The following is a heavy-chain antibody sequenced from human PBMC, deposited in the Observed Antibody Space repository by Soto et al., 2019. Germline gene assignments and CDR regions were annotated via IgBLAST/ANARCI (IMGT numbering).Heavy chain of an antibody. D-gene: IGHD2-21*01. CDR2: IDPSDFYT. J-gene: IGHJ6*02. Sequence: GESLKISCQASGYDFSTYWISWVRQMPGKGLEWMGRIDPSDFYTNYRPSFQGHVTISVDKSINTVYLQWSSLKASDTAMYYFARHRAVGIHYKHGMDVWGQGTAVTVSS. CDR3: ARHRAVGIHYKHGMDV. V-gene: IGHV5-10-1*01. CDR1: GYDFSTYW.